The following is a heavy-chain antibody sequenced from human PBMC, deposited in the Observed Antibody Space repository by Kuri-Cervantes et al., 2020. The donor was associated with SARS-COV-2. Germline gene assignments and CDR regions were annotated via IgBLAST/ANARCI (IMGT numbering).Heavy chain of an antibody. J-gene: IGHJ4*02. D-gene: IGHD5-18*01. Sequence: SVKVSCKASGGPFSTYAINWVRQAPGQGLEWMGRIIPIFGKANYARKFQGRVTITADESTDTAYMELSSLRSEDTAVYYCAREGEDIVMVASDYWGQGTLVWGQGTLVTVSS. CDR3: AREGEDIVMVASDYWGQGTLV. V-gene: IGHV1-69*13. CDR1: GGPFSTYA. CDR2: IIPIFGKA.